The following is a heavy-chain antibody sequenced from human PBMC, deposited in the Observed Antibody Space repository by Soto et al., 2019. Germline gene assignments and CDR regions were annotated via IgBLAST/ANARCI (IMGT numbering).Heavy chain of an antibody. D-gene: IGHD3-3*01. Sequence: PSETLSLTFSVSGGSISSYFKNWIRQAPGKGLEWIGCIYDSGDANYNPSLKSRVTISLDTSQNQFSLKLSSVTAADTAVYYCVSSRTAVFGDALDIWALGTMVT. CDR1: GGSISSYF. CDR2: IYDSGDA. V-gene: IGHV4-59*03. CDR3: VSSRTAVFGDALDI. J-gene: IGHJ3*02.